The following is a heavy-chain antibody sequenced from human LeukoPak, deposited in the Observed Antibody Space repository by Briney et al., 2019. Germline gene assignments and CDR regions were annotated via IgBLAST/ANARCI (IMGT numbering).Heavy chain of an antibody. Sequence: SETLSLTCTVYGYFINTPYYWGWIRQPPGKGLEWIGSIDYGGSTYYNPSLKSRATISIDTSKNQFSLNLNYVTAADTAVYYCAREYTLYRSGWFLDYWGQGTVVTVSS. CDR2: IDYGGST. CDR1: GYFINTPYY. D-gene: IGHD6-19*01. V-gene: IGHV4-38-2*02. J-gene: IGHJ4*02. CDR3: AREYTLYRSGWFLDY.